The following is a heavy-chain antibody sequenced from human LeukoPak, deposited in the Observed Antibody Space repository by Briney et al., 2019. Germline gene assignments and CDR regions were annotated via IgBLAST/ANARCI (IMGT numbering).Heavy chain of an antibody. CDR1: GYTFTSYY. J-gene: IGHJ3*02. V-gene: IGHV1-46*01. CDR3: ARDRGSSWYSRSQAFDI. Sequence: ASVKVSCKASGYTFTSYYMHWVRQAPGQGLEWMGIINPSGGSTSYAQKFQGRVTMTRDTSTSTVYMELSSLRSEDTAVYYCARDRGSSWYSRSQAFDIWGQGTMVTISS. CDR2: INPSGGST. D-gene: IGHD6-13*01.